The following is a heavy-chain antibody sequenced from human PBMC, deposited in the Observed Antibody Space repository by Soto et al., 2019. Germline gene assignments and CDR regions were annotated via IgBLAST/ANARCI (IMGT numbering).Heavy chain of an antibody. Sequence: QITLKESGPTLVKPTQTLTLTCTFSGFSLTTTGLGVAWIRQPPGKALEWLALIYWDDNDRYSASLRSRLTITXDXXKHPVVLTLTDVDPADTATYYCAQSRSTSPYWFHPWGQGTLVTVSS. CDR3: AQSRSTSPYWFHP. CDR1: GFSLTTTGLG. V-gene: IGHV2-5*02. CDR2: IYWDDND. D-gene: IGHD1-26*01. J-gene: IGHJ5*02.